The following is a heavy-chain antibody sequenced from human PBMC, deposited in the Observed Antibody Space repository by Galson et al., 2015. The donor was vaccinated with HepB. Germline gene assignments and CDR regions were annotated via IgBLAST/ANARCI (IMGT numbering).Heavy chain of an antibody. J-gene: IGHJ4*02. CDR3: ARWVRHCSSTSCYELFDY. Sequence: QGLEWMGWISAYNGNTNYAQKLQGRVTMTTDTSTSAAYMELRSLRSDDTAVYYCARWVRHCSSTSCYELFDYWGQGTLVTVSS. CDR2: ISAYNGNT. D-gene: IGHD2-2*01. V-gene: IGHV1-18*01.